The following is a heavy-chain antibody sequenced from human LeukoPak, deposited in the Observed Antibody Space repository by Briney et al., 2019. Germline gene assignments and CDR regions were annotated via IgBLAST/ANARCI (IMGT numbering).Heavy chain of an antibody. CDR1: GFTFDDYG. V-gene: IGHV3-20*04. CDR2: INWNGGST. CDR3: ARVAGYSYGYHVAFDI. Sequence: AGSLTLSCAASGFTFDDYGMSWVRPAPGKGLEWVSGINWNGGSTGYADSVKGRFTIPRDNAKNSLYLQMNSLRAEDTALYYCARVAGYSYGYHVAFDIWAQGTMVTVSS. D-gene: IGHD5-18*01. J-gene: IGHJ3*02.